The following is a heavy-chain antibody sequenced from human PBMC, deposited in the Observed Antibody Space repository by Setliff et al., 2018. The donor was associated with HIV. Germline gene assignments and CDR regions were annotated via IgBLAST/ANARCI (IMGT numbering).Heavy chain of an antibody. D-gene: IGHD3-10*01. CDR3: ASLDGSESPYIYYYYMDV. J-gene: IGHJ6*03. CDR2: INYSGNT. Sequence: PSETLSLTCTVSGGSISTSRYSWGWIRQPPGKGLEWIGSINYSGNTYYNPSLKSRAAISVDTSKNQISLKLSSVTAADTAVYYCASLDGSESPYIYYYYMDVWGKGTAVTVSS. CDR1: GGSISTSRYS. V-gene: IGHV4-39*01.